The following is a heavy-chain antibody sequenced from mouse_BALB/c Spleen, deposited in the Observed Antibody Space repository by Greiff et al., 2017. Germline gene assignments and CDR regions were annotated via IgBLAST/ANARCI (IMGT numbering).Heavy chain of an antibody. CDR2: ISSGSSTI. Sequence: EVKLVESGGGLVQPGGSRKLSCAASGFTFSSFGMHWVRQAPEKGLEWVAYISSGSSTIYYADTVKGRFTISRDNPKNTLFLQMTSLRSEDTAMYYCARGGSYYGSLYAMDYWGQGTSVTVSS. CDR1: GFTFSSFG. CDR3: ARGGSYYGSLYAMDY. J-gene: IGHJ4*01. D-gene: IGHD1-2*01. V-gene: IGHV5-17*02.